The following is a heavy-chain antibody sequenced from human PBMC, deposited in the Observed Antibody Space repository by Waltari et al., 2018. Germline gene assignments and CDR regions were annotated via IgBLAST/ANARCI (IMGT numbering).Heavy chain of an antibody. CDR2: ISYDGSNK. D-gene: IGHD2-2*02. J-gene: IGHJ4*02. V-gene: IGHV3-30*18. CDR3: AKDRWVYCSSTSCYTYLDY. Sequence: QVLLVESGGGVVQPGRSLRLSCAASGFTFSSYGMHWVRQAPGKGLEWVAVISYDGSNKYYADSWKGRFTISRDNSKNTLYLQMNSLRAEDTAVYYCAKDRWVYCSSTSCYTYLDYWGQGTLVTVSS. CDR1: GFTFSSYG.